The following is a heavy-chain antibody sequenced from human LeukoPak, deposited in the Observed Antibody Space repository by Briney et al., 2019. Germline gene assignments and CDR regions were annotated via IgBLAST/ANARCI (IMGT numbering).Heavy chain of an antibody. CDR2: ISSSSSYI. J-gene: IGHJ4*02. V-gene: IGHV3-21*01. D-gene: IGHD1-26*01. CDR3: AKDGAATFPEYYFDY. CDR1: GFTFSSYG. Sequence: GGSLRLSCAASGFTFSSYGMSWVRQAPGKGLEWVSCISSSSSYIYYADSVKGRFTISRDNAKNSLYLQMNSLRAEDTAVYYCAKDGAATFPEYYFDYWGQGTLVTVSS.